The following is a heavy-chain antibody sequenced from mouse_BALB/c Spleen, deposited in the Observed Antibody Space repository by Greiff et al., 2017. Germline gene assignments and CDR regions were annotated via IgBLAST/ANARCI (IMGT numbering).Heavy chain of an antibody. CDR3: ARDRVRYAMDY. D-gene: IGHD2-14*01. V-gene: IGHV7-3*02. CDR2: IRNKANGDTT. Sequence: EVQVVESGGGLVQPGGSLRLSCATSGFTFTDYYMSWVRQPPGKALEWLGFIRNKANGDTTEYSASVKGQFTISRDNSQSILYLQLNTLRAEDSATYCCARDRVRYAMDYWGQGTSVTVSS. J-gene: IGHJ4*01. CDR1: GFTFTDYY.